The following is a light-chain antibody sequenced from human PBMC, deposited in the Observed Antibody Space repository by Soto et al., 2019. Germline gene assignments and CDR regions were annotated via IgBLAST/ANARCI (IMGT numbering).Light chain of an antibody. CDR1: QYIHNY. J-gene: IGKJ1*01. Sequence: DIQMTQSPSTLSASVGDRVTITCRASQYIHNYLAWYQQKPGEAPKLLIYEAATLESGVPSRFSGSGTGTEFPLTISSLQPDDFATYYCQQSNNYPWTFGQGTRVEI. CDR3: QQSNNYPWT. CDR2: EAA. V-gene: IGKV1-5*03.